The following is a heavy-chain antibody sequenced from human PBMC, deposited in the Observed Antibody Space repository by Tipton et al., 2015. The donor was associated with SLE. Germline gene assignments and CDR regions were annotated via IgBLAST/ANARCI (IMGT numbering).Heavy chain of an antibody. CDR3: ARGYYGSGSSGY. D-gene: IGHD3-10*01. CDR1: GFTFSSYA. Sequence: SLRLSCAASGFTFSSYAMSWVRQAPGKGLEWVSGISGSGGSTYYADSVKGRFTISRDNSKNTLYLQMNSLRAEDTAVYYCARGYYGSGSSGYWGQGTLVTVSS. J-gene: IGHJ4*02. CDR2: ISGSGGST. V-gene: IGHV3-23*01.